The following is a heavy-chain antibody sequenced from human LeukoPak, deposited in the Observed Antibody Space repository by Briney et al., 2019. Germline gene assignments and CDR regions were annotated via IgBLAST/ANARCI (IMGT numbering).Heavy chain of an antibody. J-gene: IGHJ4*02. CDR2: ISSSSSYI. Sequence: GGPLRLPCAASGFTFSSYSMNWVRQAPGKGLEWVSSISSSSSYIYYADSVKGRFTISRDNSKNTLYLQMDSLRAEDTAIYYCADFGSGSYCFDYWGQGTLVTVSS. CDR1: GFTFSSYS. D-gene: IGHD3-10*01. V-gene: IGHV3-21*04. CDR3: ADFGSGSYCFDY.